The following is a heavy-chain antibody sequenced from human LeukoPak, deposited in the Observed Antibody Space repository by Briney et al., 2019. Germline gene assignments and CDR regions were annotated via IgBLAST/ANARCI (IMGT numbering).Heavy chain of an antibody. V-gene: IGHV1-46*01. J-gene: IGHJ5*02. CDR1: GYTFTSYY. CDR2: INPSGGST. D-gene: IGHD3-22*01. CDR3: ARAQSVTMIVGGWFDP. Sequence: ASVKVSCKASGYTFTSYYMHWVRQAPGQGLEWVGIINPSGGSTSYAQKFQGRVTMTRDTSTSTVYMELSSLRSEDTAVYYCARAQSVTMIVGGWFDPWGQGTLVTVSS.